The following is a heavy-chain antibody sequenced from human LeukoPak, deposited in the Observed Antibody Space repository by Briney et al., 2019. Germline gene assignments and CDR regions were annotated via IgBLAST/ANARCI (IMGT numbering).Heavy chain of an antibody. CDR3: ARGMVRGPYFDY. D-gene: IGHD3-10*01. CDR1: GGTCSSYA. V-gene: IGHV1-69*13. Sequence: ASVTVSCKASGGTCSSYAISWVRQAPGQGLEWMGGIIPIFGTANYAQKFQGRVTITADESTSTAYMELSSLRSEDTAVYYCARGMVRGPYFDYWGQGTLVTVSS. J-gene: IGHJ4*02. CDR2: IIPIFGTA.